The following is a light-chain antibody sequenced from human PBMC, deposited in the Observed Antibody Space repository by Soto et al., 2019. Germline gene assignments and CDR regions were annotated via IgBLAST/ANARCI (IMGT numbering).Light chain of an antibody. CDR2: DVT. CDR3: GSYTTSSTDV. J-gene: IGLJ3*02. CDR1: SSDVGAYNY. Sequence: QSVLTQPASVSGSPGQSITISCTGTSSDVGAYNYVSWYQQHPGKAPKLMIYDVTNRPSGVSNRFSGSKSGNTASLTISGLQAEDEADYYCGSYTTSSTDVFGGWTKLTVL. V-gene: IGLV2-14*01.